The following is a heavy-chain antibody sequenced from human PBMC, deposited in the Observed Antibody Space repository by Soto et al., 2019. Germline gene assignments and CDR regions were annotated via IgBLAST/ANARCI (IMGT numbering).Heavy chain of an antibody. D-gene: IGHD3-10*01. V-gene: IGHV4-59*08. J-gene: IGHJ3*02. CDR3: ARLRVVVRRSPAGDYDAFDI. Sequence: SETLSLTCTVSGGSISSYYWSWIRQPPGKGLEWIGYIYYSGSTNYNPSLKSRVTISVDTSRNQFSRKLSSVTAADTAVYYCARLRVVVRRSPAGDYDAFDIWGQGTMVTVSS. CDR1: GGSISSYY. CDR2: IYYSGST.